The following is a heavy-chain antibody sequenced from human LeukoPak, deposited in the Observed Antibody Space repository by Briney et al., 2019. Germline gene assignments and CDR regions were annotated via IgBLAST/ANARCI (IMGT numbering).Heavy chain of an antibody. V-gene: IGHV4-59*01. Sequence: PSETLSLTCTVSGGSISNYHWSWIRQPPGKGLEWIGYICYTGSTNYNPSLKSRVTISVDTSKNQFSLKLSSVTAADTAVYYCARGFWFDPWGQGTLVTVSS. CDR3: ARGFWFDP. CDR1: GGSISNYH. CDR2: ICYTGST. J-gene: IGHJ5*02.